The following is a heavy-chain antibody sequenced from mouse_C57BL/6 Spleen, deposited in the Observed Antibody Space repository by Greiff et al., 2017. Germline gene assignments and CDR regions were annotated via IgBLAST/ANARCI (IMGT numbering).Heavy chain of an antibody. CDR3: ARGGNYVWFDY. Sequence: VHVKQSGPELVKPGASVKMSCKASGYTFTDYNMHWVKQSHGKSLEWIGYINPNNGGTSYNQKFKGKATLTVNKSSSTAYMELRSLTSEDSAVYYCARGGNYVWFDYWGQGTLVTVSA. CDR1: GYTFTDYN. CDR2: INPNNGGT. D-gene: IGHD2-1*01. J-gene: IGHJ3*01. V-gene: IGHV1-22*01.